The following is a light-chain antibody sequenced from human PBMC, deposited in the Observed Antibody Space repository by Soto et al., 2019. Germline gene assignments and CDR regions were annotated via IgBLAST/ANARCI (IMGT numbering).Light chain of an antibody. CDR1: SSDVGADNY. CDR3: SSYSTTSTLVV. V-gene: IGLV2-14*03. J-gene: IGLJ3*02. Sequence: QSALTQPASVSGSPGQSITISCTGTSSDVGADNYVCWYQQHPDNAPKLIIYELTNRPSGVSNRFSGSKSGNTASLTISGLQAGDEADYYCSSYSTTSTLVVFGGGTKLTVL. CDR2: ELT.